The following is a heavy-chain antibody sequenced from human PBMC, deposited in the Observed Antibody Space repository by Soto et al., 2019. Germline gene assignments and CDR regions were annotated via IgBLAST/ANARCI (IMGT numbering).Heavy chain of an antibody. CDR2: IYSGGST. V-gene: IGHV3-53*01. J-gene: IGHJ4*02. Sequence: GSLRLSCVASGFTVSSNYMSWVRQAPGKGLEWVSVIYSGGSTLYADSVKGRFTISRDDSKSTLYLQMNSLRADDTAVYYCAREGCSSTSCSFFDYWGRGTLVTVSS. CDR1: GFTVSSNY. D-gene: IGHD2-2*01. CDR3: AREGCSSTSCSFFDY.